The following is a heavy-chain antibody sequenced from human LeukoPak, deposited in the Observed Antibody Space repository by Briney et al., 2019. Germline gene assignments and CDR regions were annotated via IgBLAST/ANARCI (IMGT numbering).Heavy chain of an antibody. D-gene: IGHD5-24*01. Sequence: PSETLSLTCTVSGGSISSSSYYWGWIRQPPGKGLEWIGSIYYSGSTYYNPSLKSRVTISVDTSKNQFSLKLSSVTAADTAVYYCARDRRVHYYGMDVWGQGTTVTVSS. CDR3: ARDRRVHYYGMDV. V-gene: IGHV4-39*07. CDR2: IYYSGST. J-gene: IGHJ6*02. CDR1: GGSISSSSYY.